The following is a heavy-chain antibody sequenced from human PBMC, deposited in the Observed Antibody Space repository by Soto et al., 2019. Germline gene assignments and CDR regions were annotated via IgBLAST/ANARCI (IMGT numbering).Heavy chain of an antibody. V-gene: IGHV1-18*01. Sequence: ASVKVSCKASGYTFTSYGISWVRQAPGQGLEWMGWISAYNGNTNYAQKLQGRVTMTTDTSTSTAYMELRSLRSDDTAVYYCARLGAKAARSTWFDPWGQGTLVTVSS. CDR1: GYTFTSYG. D-gene: IGHD6-6*01. CDR2: ISAYNGNT. J-gene: IGHJ5*02. CDR3: ARLGAKAARSTWFDP.